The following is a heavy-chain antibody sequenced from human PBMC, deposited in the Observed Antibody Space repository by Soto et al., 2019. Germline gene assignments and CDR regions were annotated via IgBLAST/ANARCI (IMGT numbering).Heavy chain of an antibody. V-gene: IGHV1-2*02. CDR3: ARELAAAALF. D-gene: IGHD6-13*01. Sequence: GASLKVYCKAAGYTFTGYYMHWVRQAPGQGLEWMGWINPNSGGTNYAQKFQGRVTMTRDTSISTAYMELSRLRSDDTAVYYCARELAAAALFWGQGTLVTVSS. J-gene: IGHJ4*02. CDR2: INPNSGGT. CDR1: GYTFTGYY.